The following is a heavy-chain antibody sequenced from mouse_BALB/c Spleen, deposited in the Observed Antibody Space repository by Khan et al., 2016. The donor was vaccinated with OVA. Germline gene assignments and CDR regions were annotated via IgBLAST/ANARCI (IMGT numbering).Heavy chain of an antibody. D-gene: IGHD1-1*01. CDR2: IDPANGYT. CDR3: ARSTYYDGSY. J-gene: IGHJ3*01. Sequence: EVQLQESGAELVKPGASVKLSCTTSGFNIKDNYIHWVKQRPEQGLEWIGRIDPANGYTKFDPKFKGKATITTDTSSNTAYLQLSSLTSEDTAVYYCARSTYYDGSYWGQGTLVTVSS. CDR1: GFNIKDNY. V-gene: IGHV14-3*02.